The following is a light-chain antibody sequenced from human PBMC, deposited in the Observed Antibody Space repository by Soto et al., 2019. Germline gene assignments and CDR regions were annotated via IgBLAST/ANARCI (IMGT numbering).Light chain of an antibody. CDR3: QQRSNWPPIT. J-gene: IGKJ5*01. Sequence: EIVLTQSPATLSLSPGERATLSCRASQSISSSYLAWYQQKPGQAPRLLIYDASSRATGIPDRFSGSGSGTDFTLTISRLEPEDLAVYYCQQRSNWPPITFGQGTRLEIK. CDR1: QSISSSY. V-gene: IGKV3D-20*02. CDR2: DAS.